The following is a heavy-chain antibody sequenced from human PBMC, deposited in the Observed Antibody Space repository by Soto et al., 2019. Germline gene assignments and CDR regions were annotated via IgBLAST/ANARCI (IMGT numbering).Heavy chain of an antibody. V-gene: IGHV4-30-4*01. CDR3: ARDSGDYVFDYWFDP. Sequence: SETLSLTCTVSGGSISSGDYYWSWIRQPPGKGLEWIGYIYYSGSTYYNPSLKSRVTISVDTSKNQFSLKLSSVTAADTAVYYCARDSGDYVFDYWFDPWGQGTLVPVSS. D-gene: IGHD4-17*01. CDR2: IYYSGST. CDR1: GGSISSGDYY. J-gene: IGHJ5*02.